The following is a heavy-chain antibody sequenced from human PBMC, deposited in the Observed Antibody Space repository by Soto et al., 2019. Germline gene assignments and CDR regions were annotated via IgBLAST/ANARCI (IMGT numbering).Heavy chain of an antibody. J-gene: IGHJ4*02. CDR1: GGTIISSSCY. V-gene: IGHV4-39*02. CDR2: IDYSGTT. D-gene: IGHD5-12*01. Sequence: SETMSLTCPVAGGTIISSSCYWGSNSKPPGRGLEWIGIIDYSGTTHYNPSLKSRGTISVDTSKNYFSLKLNSVTAADTAMYYCARSFILSMRDGYNYHFDYWGLGTLVTVSS. CDR3: ARSFILSMRDGYNYHFDY.